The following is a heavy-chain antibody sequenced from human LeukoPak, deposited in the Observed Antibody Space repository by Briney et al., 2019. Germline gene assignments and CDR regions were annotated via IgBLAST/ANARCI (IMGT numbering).Heavy chain of an antibody. D-gene: IGHD2-8*01. CDR2: IKQDGGEK. Sequence: GGSLRLSCVASGFTSSNYWLSWVRQAPGKGLEWVANIKQDGGEKYYVDSVRGRFTISRDNAKNSLYLQMNSLRAEDTAVYYCARDQLRTKGVCSYFDCWGQGTLVTVSS. CDR3: ARDQLRTKGVCSYFDC. CDR1: GFTSSNYW. V-gene: IGHV3-7*03. J-gene: IGHJ4*02.